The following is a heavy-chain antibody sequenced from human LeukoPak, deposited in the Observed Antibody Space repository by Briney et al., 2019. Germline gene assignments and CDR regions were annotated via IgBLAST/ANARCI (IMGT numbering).Heavy chain of an antibody. D-gene: IGHD5-12*01. CDR1: GGSISSDDYY. CDR3: ARGGVGGYDYFAS. V-gene: IGHV4-30-4*01. J-gene: IGHJ4*02. Sequence: SQTLSLTCTVSGGSISSDDYYWSWIRQPPGKGLEWIGHITYSGSTDYSPSLRSRVTMSVDTSKNQFSLKLNSVTAAETAMYFCARGGVGGYDYFASWGQGPLVAVPS. CDR2: ITYSGST.